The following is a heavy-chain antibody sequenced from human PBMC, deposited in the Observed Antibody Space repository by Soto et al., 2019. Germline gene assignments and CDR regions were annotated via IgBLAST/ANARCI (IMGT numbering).Heavy chain of an antibody. Sequence: QVQLVQSGAEVKKPGASVKVSCKASGYTFTGYYMHWVRQAPGQGLEWMGWINPNRGGTNYAQKFQGWVTMTRDTSISTAYMELSRLRSDDTAVYYCAREGSSSSDPNINWFDPWGQGTLVTVSS. CDR2: INPNRGGT. D-gene: IGHD6-6*01. CDR1: GYTFTGYY. J-gene: IGHJ5*02. CDR3: AREGSSSSDPNINWFDP. V-gene: IGHV1-2*04.